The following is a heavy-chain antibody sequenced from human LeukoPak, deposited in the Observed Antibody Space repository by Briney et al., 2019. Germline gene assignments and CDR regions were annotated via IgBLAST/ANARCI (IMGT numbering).Heavy chain of an antibody. D-gene: IGHD3-22*01. J-gene: IGHJ4*02. Sequence: ASVKVSCKASGYTFTSYDINWVRQAPGQGLEWMGIINPSGGSTSYAQKFQGRVTMTRDTSTSTVYMELSSLRSEDTAVYYCAREPPYYYDSSGYYGPDYWGQGTLVTVSS. CDR3: AREPPYYYDSSGYYGPDY. CDR1: GYTFTSYD. CDR2: INPSGGST. V-gene: IGHV1-46*01.